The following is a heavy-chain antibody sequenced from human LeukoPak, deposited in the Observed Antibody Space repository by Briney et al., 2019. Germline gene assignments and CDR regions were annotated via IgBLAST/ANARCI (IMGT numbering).Heavy chain of an antibody. CDR3: ARIAVAGVSEYFDY. J-gene: IGHJ4*02. D-gene: IGHD6-19*01. CDR1: GGSISSSSYY. CDR2: IYYSGST. Sequence: SETLSLTCTVSGGSISSSSYYWGWIRKPPGKGLEWIGSIYYSGSTYYNPSLKSRVTISVDTSKNQFSLKLSSVTAADTAVYYCARIAVAGVSEYFDYWGQGTLVTVSS. V-gene: IGHV4-39*07.